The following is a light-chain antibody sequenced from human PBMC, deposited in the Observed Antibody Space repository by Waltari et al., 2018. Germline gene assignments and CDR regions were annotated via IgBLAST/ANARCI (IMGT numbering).Light chain of an antibody. CDR2: EVD. CDR1: SSDIGAYYY. CDR3: SSYAGSNKLI. Sequence: QSAMTPPPSASGSPGQTVIISCTGTSSDIGAYYYVSWYQQIPGRAPALIIYEVDRRPPGVPDRFSGSKSGNTASLTVSGLQTEDEGDYYCSSYAGSNKLIFGGVTKLTVL. J-gene: IGLJ2*01. V-gene: IGLV2-8*01.